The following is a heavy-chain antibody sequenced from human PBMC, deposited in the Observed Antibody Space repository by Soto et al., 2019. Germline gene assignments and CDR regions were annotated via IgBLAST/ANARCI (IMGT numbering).Heavy chain of an antibody. CDR2: INPLPTSGST. D-gene: IGHD6-13*01. J-gene: IGHJ4*02. CDR1: GYIFTNYY. CDR3: ARDLAAAAY. Sequence: ASVKISCKASGYIFTNYYIHWVRQAPGQGLEWMAIINPLPTSGSTNYAQKFQGRVTVTRDTSTSTVYLELSSLRSDDTAVYYCARDLAAAAYWGQGTLVTVSS. V-gene: IGHV1-46*01.